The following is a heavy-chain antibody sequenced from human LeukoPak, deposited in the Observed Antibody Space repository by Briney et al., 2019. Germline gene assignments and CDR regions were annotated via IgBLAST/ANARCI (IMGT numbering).Heavy chain of an antibody. D-gene: IGHD3-10*01. CDR3: ATPYGSGSYHHYGMDV. J-gene: IGHJ6*04. V-gene: IGHV3-53*01. Sequence: GGSLRLSCAASGFTVSSNYISWVRQAPGKGLEWVSVIYSGGSTYYADSVKGRFTISRDNSKNTLYLQMISLRAEDTAVYYCATPYGSGSYHHYGMDVWGKGTTVTVSS. CDR2: IYSGGST. CDR1: GFTVSSNY.